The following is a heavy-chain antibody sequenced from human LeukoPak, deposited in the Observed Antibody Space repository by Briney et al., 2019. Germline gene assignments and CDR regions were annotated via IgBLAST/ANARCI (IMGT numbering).Heavy chain of an antibody. V-gene: IGHV4-39*01. CDR3: ARQPGIAAAVDY. CDR2: FYYRGST. D-gene: IGHD6-13*01. Sequence: SETLSLTCTVSGGSISSSTHYWGWIRQPPGKGLEWIGSFYYRGSTYYNPSLKSPVTISVDTSENQFSLKLSSVTAADTAVYFCARQPGIAAAVDYWGQGMLVTVSS. CDR1: GGSISSSTHY. J-gene: IGHJ4*02.